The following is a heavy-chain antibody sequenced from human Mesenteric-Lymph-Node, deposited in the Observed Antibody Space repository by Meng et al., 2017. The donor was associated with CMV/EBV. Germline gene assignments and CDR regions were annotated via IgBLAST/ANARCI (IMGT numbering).Heavy chain of an antibody. J-gene: IGHJ4*02. D-gene: IGHD3-22*01. Sequence: FDDYGRSWVRQAPGKGLEWVSGINWNGGSTGYADSVKGRFTISRDNAKNSLYLQMNSLRAEDTALYYCARRVDYYDSSGYYSCYFDYWGQGTLVTVSS. CDR3: ARRVDYYDSSGYYSCYFDY. V-gene: IGHV3-20*03. CDR1: FDDYG. CDR2: INWNGGST.